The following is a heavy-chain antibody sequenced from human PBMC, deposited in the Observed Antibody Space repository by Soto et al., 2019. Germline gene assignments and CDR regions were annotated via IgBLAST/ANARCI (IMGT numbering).Heavy chain of an antibody. CDR3: SKVPCNTTTCSPLNWFDP. D-gene: IGHD2-2*01. Sequence: GSVKVSCKASGYTFTGYYIHWVRQAPGQGLEWMGWINPNSGDTNSAQKFQGRVTTTRDTSISTAYMELSRPRSDATAVSYYSKVPCNTTTCSPLNWFDPWGQGTLVTVSS. V-gene: IGHV1-2*02. CDR1: GYTFTGYY. J-gene: IGHJ5*02. CDR2: INPNSGDT.